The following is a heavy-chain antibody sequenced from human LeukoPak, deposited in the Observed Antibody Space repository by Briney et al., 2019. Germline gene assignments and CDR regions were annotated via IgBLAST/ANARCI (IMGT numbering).Heavy chain of an antibody. D-gene: IGHD4-17*01. CDR2: ISGSDGSI. V-gene: IGHV3-23*01. CDR3: ANDPTTVTTV. Sequence: GGSLRLSCAASGFTFSSYAMSWVRQAPGKELEWVSAISGSDGSIYYADSVQVRFTISRDNSNDTLYLQMNSLRAEDTVVYYGANDPTTVTTVWGQGTTVTVSS. CDR1: GFTFSSYA. J-gene: IGHJ6*02.